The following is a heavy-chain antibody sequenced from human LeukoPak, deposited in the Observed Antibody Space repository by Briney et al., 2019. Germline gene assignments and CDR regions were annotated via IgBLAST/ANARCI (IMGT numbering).Heavy chain of an antibody. D-gene: IGHD6-6*01. Sequence: GGSLRLSCAASGFTFDDYAMHWVRQAPAKGLEWVSGISWNSGSIGYADSVKGRFTISRDNAKNSLYLQMNSLRAEDTALYYCAKDIKTSIAAGGFGYWGQGTLVTVSS. CDR3: AKDIKTSIAAGGFGY. V-gene: IGHV3-9*01. CDR2: ISWNSGSI. CDR1: GFTFDDYA. J-gene: IGHJ4*02.